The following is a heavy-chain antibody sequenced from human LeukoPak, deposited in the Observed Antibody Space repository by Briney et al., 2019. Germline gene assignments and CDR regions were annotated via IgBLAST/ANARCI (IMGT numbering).Heavy chain of an antibody. CDR1: GGTFSSYA. D-gene: IGHD7-27*01. J-gene: IGHJ3*02. Sequence: SVRVSCKASGGTFSSYAISWVRQAPGQGLEWMGGIIPIFGTANYAQKFQGRVTITADESTSTAYMELSSLRSEGTAVYYCARGFLTGDAFDIWGQGTMVTVSS. V-gene: IGHV1-69*01. CDR3: ARGFLTGDAFDI. CDR2: IIPIFGTA.